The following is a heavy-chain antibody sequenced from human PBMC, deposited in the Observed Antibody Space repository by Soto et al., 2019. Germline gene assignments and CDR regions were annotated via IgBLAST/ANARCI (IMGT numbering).Heavy chain of an antibody. CDR2: IIPILGIA. Sequence: KTPKASVKVSCKASGGTFSSYTISWVRQAPGQGLEWMGRIIPILGIANYAQKFQGRVTITADKSTSTAYMELSSLRSEDTAVYYCASSGSGAPGYFDYWGQGTLVTVSS. CDR1: GGTFSSYT. V-gene: IGHV1-69*02. D-gene: IGHD3-10*01. J-gene: IGHJ4*02. CDR3: ASSGSGAPGYFDY.